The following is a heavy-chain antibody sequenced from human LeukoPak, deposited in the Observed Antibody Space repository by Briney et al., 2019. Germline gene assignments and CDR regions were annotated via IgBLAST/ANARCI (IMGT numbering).Heavy chain of an antibody. CDR2: ISDSGGRT. CDR3: AKRGVVIRVILVGFHKEAYYFDS. J-gene: IGHJ4*02. Sequence: GGSLRLSCAVSGITLSNYGMSWVRQAPGKGLEWVAGISDSGGRTNYADSVRGRFTISRDNPKNTLYLQMNSLRAEDTAVYFCAKRGVVIRVILVGFHKEAYYFDSWGQGALVAVSS. CDR1: GITLSNYG. V-gene: IGHV3-23*01. D-gene: IGHD3-22*01.